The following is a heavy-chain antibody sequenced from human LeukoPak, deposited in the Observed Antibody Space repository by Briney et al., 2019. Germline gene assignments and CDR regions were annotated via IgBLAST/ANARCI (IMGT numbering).Heavy chain of an antibody. CDR1: GFTFSSYW. CDR2: INSDGSRT. Sequence: GGSLRLSCAASGFTFSSYWMHWVRQAPGKGLVWVSHINSDGSRTRYADAVEGRFTISRDNAKNTLLLQMNSLRAEDTAVYYCVRDMDVWGQGTTVTVSS. V-gene: IGHV3-74*01. CDR3: VRDMDV. J-gene: IGHJ6*02.